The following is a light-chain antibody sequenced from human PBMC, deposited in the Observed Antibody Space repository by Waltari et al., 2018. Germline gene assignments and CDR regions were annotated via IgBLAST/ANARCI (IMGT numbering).Light chain of an antibody. V-gene: IGLV1-44*01. Sequence: QSVLTQPPSASGTPGQRVTISCSGSSSNIGANAVNWYQQFPGTAPKLLMYMNDERPPGGPERFSGSKSATSASLVISGLQSEDEADYYCASWDDSLNGHYVFGSGTKVTVL. CDR1: SSNIGANA. CDR3: ASWDDSLNGHYV. CDR2: MND. J-gene: IGLJ1*01.